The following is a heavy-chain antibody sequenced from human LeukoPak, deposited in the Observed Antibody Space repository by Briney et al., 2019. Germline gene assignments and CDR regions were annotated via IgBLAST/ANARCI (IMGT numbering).Heavy chain of an antibody. V-gene: IGHV3-11*05. CDR3: ARVGYDVLTVCGMDV. D-gene: IGHD3-9*01. Sequence: GGSLRLSCAASGFTFSDYHMTWIRQAPGKGLEWVSYISSSSSYTNYADSVKGRFTISRDNAKNSLYPQMNSLRAEDTAVYYCARVGYDVLTVCGMDVWGQGTTVTVSS. CDR1: GFTFSDYH. J-gene: IGHJ6*02. CDR2: ISSSSSYT.